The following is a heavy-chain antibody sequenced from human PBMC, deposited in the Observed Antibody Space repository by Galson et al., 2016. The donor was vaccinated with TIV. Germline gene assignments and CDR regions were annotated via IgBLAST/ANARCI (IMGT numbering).Heavy chain of an antibody. CDR3: ARISGYYDATGHYIPRSFDY. CDR2: IDWDDDK. CDR1: GFSLNTDGMC. Sequence: PALVKPTQTLTLTCTFSGFSLNTDGMCVNWIRQPPGKALEWLARIDWDDDKSYSPSLKSRLTISKDTSKNQVVLTMTNMDPADTATYYCARISGYYDATGHYIPRSFDYWGQGAPVTVSS. V-gene: IGHV2-70*11. D-gene: IGHD3-9*01. J-gene: IGHJ4*02.